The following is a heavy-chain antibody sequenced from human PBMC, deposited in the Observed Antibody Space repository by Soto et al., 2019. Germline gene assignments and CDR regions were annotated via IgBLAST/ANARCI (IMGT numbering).Heavy chain of an antibody. V-gene: IGHV1-2*02. CDR2: INPNSGIA. CDR1: GYSFTGYY. D-gene: IGHD3-3*01. CDR3: ARDYDFYYYYMDV. Sequence: GASVKVSCKASGYSFTGYYMHWVRQAPGQGLEWMGWINPNSGIANYAQKFQGRVTITADKSTSTAYMELSSLRSEDTAVYYCARDYDFYYYYMDVWGKGTTVTVSS. J-gene: IGHJ6*03.